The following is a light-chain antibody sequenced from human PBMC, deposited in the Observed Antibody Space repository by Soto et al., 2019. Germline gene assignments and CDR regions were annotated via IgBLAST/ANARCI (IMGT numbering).Light chain of an antibody. CDR2: GTS. Sequence: EIVLTQSPGTLSLSPGERATLSCRASQSVGKYLAWFQQKPGQAPRLLIYGTSSRATGIPARFSGSGSGTDFTLTITTLEPEDFAVYFCQQRANWPPVTFGQGTKVDIK. CDR1: QSVGKY. CDR3: QQRANWPPVT. V-gene: IGKV3-11*01. J-gene: IGKJ1*01.